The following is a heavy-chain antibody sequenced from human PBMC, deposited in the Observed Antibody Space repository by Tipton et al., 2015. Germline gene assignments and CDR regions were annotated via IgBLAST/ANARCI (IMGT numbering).Heavy chain of an antibody. Sequence: SLRLSCAVSGFTFSSYSMNWVRQAPGKGLEWVSYISHSGRDIYFADSVKGRFTISRDNTRNSLYLQMNSLRADDTAVYYCARRDYYDDGFDIWGQGTMVTVSS. CDR2: ISHSGRDI. CDR3: ARRDYYDDGFDI. J-gene: IGHJ3*02. CDR1: GFTFSSYS. D-gene: IGHD3-22*01. V-gene: IGHV3-21*01.